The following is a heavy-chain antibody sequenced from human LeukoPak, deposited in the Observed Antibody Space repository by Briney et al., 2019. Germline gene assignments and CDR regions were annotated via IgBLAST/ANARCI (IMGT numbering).Heavy chain of an antibody. CDR3: TTDYQAVAFLDY. CDR2: IKSKTDGGTT. D-gene: IGHD6-19*01. CDR1: GFTFSNAW. V-gene: IGHV3-15*01. J-gene: IGHJ4*02. Sequence: PGGSLRLSCAASGFTFSNAWMSWVRQAPGKGLEWVGRIKSKTDGGTTDYAAPVKGRFTISRDDSKNTLYLQMNSLKTEDTAVYYCTTDYQAVAFLDYWGQGTLVTVSS.